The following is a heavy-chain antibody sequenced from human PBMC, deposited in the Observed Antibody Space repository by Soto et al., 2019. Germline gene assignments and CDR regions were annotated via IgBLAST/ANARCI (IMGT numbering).Heavy chain of an antibody. CDR2: IYSGGSI. V-gene: IGHV3-53*01. D-gene: IGHD1-1*01. CDR1: GFSVSNHY. CDR3: ARYNY. J-gene: IGHJ4*02. Sequence: EVQLVESGGGLIQPGGSLRLSCAVSGFSVSNHYMTWVRQAPGQGLEWVSVIYSGGSISYADSVKGRFTISRDNSKNTLYLQMNSLRVDDTDVYYCARYNYWGQGTLVTVSS.